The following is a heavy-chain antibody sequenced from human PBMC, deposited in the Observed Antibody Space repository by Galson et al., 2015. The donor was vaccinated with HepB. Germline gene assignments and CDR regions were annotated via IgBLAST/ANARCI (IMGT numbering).Heavy chain of an antibody. CDR1: GFTFSSYA. CDR2: ISGSGGST. J-gene: IGHJ3*02. V-gene: IGHV3-23*01. Sequence: SLRLSCAASGFTFSSYAMSWVRQAPGKGLEWVSAISGSGGSTYYADSVKGRFTISRDNSKNTLYLQMNSLRAEDTAVYYCAKPSRPTVGIFGVVIRPDAFDIWGQGTMVTVSS. CDR3: AKPSRPTVGIFGVVIRPDAFDI. D-gene: IGHD3-3*01.